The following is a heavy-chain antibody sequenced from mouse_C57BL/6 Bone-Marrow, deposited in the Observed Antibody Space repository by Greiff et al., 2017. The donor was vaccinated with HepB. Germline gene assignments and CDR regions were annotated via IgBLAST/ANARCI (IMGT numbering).Heavy chain of an antibody. V-gene: IGHV5-4*01. J-gene: IGHJ4*01. Sequence: EVQGVESGGGLVKPGGSLKLSCAASGFTFSSYAMSWVRQTPEKRLEWVATISDGGSYTYYPDNVKGRFTISRDNAKNNLYLHMSHLKSEDTAMYYCARDYPYYAMDYWGQGTSGTVSS. CDR2: ISDGGSYT. CDR1: GFTFSSYA. CDR3: ARDYPYYAMDY.